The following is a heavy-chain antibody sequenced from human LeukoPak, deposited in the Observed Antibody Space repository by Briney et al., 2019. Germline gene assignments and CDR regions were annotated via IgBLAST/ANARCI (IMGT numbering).Heavy chain of an antibody. CDR3: ARGPAVTGFDY. CDR1: GFTFSNFG. D-gene: IGHD6-13*01. J-gene: IGHJ4*02. CDR2: ISDNGRRT. V-gene: IGHV3-33*08. Sequence: PGGSLRLSCAASGFTFSNFGLNWVRQAPGKGLEWVAFISDNGRRTYYLESVKGLFTISRDDSKNTLYLQMNSLRAEDTAVYYCARGPAVTGFDYWGQGTLVTVSS.